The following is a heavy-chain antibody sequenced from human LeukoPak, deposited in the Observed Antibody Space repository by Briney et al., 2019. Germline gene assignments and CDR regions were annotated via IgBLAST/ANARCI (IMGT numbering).Heavy chain of an antibody. V-gene: IGHV4-38-2*01. J-gene: IGHJ4*02. CDR1: GYSINSGYY. D-gene: IGHD3-22*01. CDR3: ARQYYDRTGYYYFDY. CDR2: MYYSGST. Sequence: PSETLSLTCAVSGYSINSGYYWGWIRQPPGKGLEWIGSMYYSGSTYSNPSLKSRVTMSADTSKNQFSLKLSSVSAADTAVYYCARQYYDRTGYYYFDYWDQGTLVSVSS.